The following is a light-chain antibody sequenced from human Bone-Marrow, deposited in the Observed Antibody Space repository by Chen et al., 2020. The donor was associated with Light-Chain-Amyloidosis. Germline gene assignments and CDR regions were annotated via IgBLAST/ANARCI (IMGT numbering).Light chain of an antibody. CDR3: QSADSSGTYEVI. V-gene: IGLV3-25*03. CDR2: RDT. Sequence: SYELTQPPSLSVSPGQTARITRPGDDLPTKYAYWYQQKPGQAPVLVIHRDTERPSGISERFSGSSSGTTATLTISGVQAEDEADYHCQSADSSGTYEVIFGGGTKLTV. CDR1: DLPTKY. J-gene: IGLJ2*01.